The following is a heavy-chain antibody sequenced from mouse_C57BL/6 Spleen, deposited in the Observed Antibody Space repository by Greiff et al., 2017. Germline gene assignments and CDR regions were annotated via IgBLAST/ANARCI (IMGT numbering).Heavy chain of an antibody. CDR2: IYPGDGDT. D-gene: IGHD2-13*01. CDR1: GYAFSSYW. V-gene: IGHV1-80*01. CDR3: ARATLEHGEEAWFAY. Sequence: QVQLQQSGAELVKPGASVKISCKASGYAFSSYWMNWVQQRPGKGLEWIGQIYPGDGDTNYNGKFKGKATLTADKASSTAYMQLSSLNSEDEAVYFCARATLEHGEEAWFAYWGQGTLVTVSA. J-gene: IGHJ3*01.